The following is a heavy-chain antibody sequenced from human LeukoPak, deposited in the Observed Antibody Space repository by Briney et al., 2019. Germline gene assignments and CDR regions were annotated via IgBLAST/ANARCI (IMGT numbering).Heavy chain of an antibody. CDR1: GFPFSSYE. CDR3: ARAPGGYSYGTPNFDY. CDR2: ISSSGSTI. D-gene: IGHD5-18*01. J-gene: IGHJ4*02. Sequence: GGSLRLSCAASGFPFSSYEMNWVRQAPGKGLEWVSYISSSGSTIYYADSVKGRFTISRDNAKTSLYLQMNSLRAEDTAVYYCARAPGGYSYGTPNFDYWGQGTLVTVSS. V-gene: IGHV3-48*03.